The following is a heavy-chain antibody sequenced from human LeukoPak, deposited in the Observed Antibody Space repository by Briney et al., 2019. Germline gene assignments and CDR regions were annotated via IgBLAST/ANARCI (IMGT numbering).Heavy chain of an antibody. CDR2: ISYDGSNK. CDR3: AKDRLLNCRGDCYIFDY. CDR1: GFTFSSYG. J-gene: IGHJ4*02. Sequence: PGGSLRLSCAASGFTFSSYGMHWVRQAPGKGLEWVAVISYDGSNKYCADSVKGRFTISRDNSKNTLYLQVNGLRTEDTAVYYCAKDRLLNCRGDCYIFDYWGQGTVVTVSS. D-gene: IGHD2-21*02. V-gene: IGHV3-30*18.